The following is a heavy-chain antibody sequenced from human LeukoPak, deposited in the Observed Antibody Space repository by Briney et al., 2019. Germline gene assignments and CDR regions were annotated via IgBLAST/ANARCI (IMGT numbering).Heavy chain of an antibody. J-gene: IGHJ3*02. V-gene: IGHV3-53*01. CDR3: ARDRGSGSSPYDAFDI. Sequence: GGSLRLSCAASGFTVSTNYMTWVRQAPGKGLEWVSVFYTDGRTYCADSVKGRFIISRDNSKNTLFLQMNSLRVEDTAVYYCARDRGSGSSPYDAFDIWGQGTMVTVSS. CDR2: FYTDGRT. CDR1: GFTVSTNY. D-gene: IGHD1-26*01.